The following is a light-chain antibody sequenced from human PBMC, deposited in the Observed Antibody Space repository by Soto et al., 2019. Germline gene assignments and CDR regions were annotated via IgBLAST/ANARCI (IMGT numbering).Light chain of an antibody. CDR1: QSISSW. V-gene: IGKV1-5*03. J-gene: IGKJ1*01. CDR2: KAS. CDR3: QQLRT. Sequence: DIQMTQSPSTLSASVGDRVTITCRASQSISSWLAWYQQKPGKAPKLLIYKASSLESGVPSRFSGSGSGTEFTLTISSLQPDDFATYSCQQLRTFGQGTKVEIK.